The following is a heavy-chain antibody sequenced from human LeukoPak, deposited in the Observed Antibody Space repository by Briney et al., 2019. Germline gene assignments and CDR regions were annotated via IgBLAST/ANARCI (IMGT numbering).Heavy chain of an antibody. D-gene: IGHD3-10*01. J-gene: IGHJ4*02. CDR1: GFTFSSYS. Sequence: PGGSLRLSCAASGFTFSSYSMNWVRQAPGKGLEWVSYISSSSSTIYYADSVKGRFTISRDNAKNSLYLQMNNLRAEDTAIYYCATDSYVSGSYYRLFYWGQGTLVTVSS. CDR2: ISSSSSTI. V-gene: IGHV3-48*01. CDR3: ATDSYVSGSYYRLFY.